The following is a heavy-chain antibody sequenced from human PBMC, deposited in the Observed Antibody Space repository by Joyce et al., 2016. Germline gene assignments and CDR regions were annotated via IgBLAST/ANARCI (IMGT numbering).Heavy chain of an antibody. Sequence: KGLMWISHIQSDGARITYADSLKGRFTISRDNAKNTVYLQMNNLRGEDTAVYFCAGDSYYKLAVWGKGTTVTVSS. V-gene: IGHV3-74*01. CDR3: AGDSYYKLAV. J-gene: IGHJ6*03. CDR2: IQSDGARI.